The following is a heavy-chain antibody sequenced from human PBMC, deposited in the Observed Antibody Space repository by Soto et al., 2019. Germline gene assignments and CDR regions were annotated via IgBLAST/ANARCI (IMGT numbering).Heavy chain of an antibody. CDR1: GYTFTSYG. D-gene: IGHD2-15*01. CDR3: AREDIVVVVAATGPHDAFDI. Sequence: ASVKVSCKASGYTFTSYGISWVRRAPGQGLEWMGWISAYNGNTNYAQKLQGRVTMTTDTSTSTAYMELRSLRSDDTAVYYCAREDIVVVVAATGPHDAFDIWGQGTMVTVSS. CDR2: ISAYNGNT. V-gene: IGHV1-18*01. J-gene: IGHJ3*02.